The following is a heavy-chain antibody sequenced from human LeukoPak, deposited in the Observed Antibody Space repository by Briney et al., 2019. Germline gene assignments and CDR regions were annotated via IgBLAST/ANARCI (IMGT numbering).Heavy chain of an antibody. J-gene: IGHJ4*02. CDR3: ARVSDSKGGDY. V-gene: IGHV4-34*01. CDR1: GGSFSGYY. CDR2: INHSGNT. D-gene: IGHD3-22*01. Sequence: PSETLSLTCAVYGGSFSGYYWSWIRQPPGKGLEWIGEINHSGNTNYNPSLKSRVTISVDASKNQFSLKLSSVTAADTAVYYCARVSDSKGGDYWGQGTLVTVSS.